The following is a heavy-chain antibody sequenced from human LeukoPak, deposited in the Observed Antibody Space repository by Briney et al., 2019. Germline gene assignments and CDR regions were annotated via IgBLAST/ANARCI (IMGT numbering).Heavy chain of an antibody. Sequence: SETRSLTCTVSGGSISSYYWSWIRQPAGKGLEWVGRIYTSGSPTYNPSLKSRVTMSVTTSKNQFSLKLSSVTAADTAVYYCAREAQEWYYYDSSGYADAFDIWGQGTMVTVSS. CDR1: GGSISSYY. D-gene: IGHD3-22*01. CDR3: AREAQEWYYYDSSGYADAFDI. CDR2: IYTSGSP. V-gene: IGHV4-4*07. J-gene: IGHJ3*02.